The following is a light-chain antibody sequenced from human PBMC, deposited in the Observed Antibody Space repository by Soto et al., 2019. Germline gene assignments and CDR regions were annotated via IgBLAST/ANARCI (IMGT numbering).Light chain of an antibody. CDR1: QSISIY. V-gene: IGKV1-39*01. CDR2: AAS. CDR3: QQSYLPPWT. J-gene: IGKJ1*01. Sequence: DIQMTQSPSSLSASVGDSVTITCRANQSISIYLNWYQQKQGKAPKLLIYAASSLESGVPSGFSGSGSWTDFTLTISSLQSEDFATYYCQQSYLPPWTFGQGTKVEIK.